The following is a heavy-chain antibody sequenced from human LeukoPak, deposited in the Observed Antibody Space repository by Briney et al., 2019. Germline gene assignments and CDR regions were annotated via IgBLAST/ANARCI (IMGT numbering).Heavy chain of an antibody. CDR3: ARVLGIVGG. CDR2: INSSGTSM. CDR1: GFTFRNYS. V-gene: IGHV3-48*04. D-gene: IGHD1-26*01. Sequence: EGSLRLSCAASGFTFRNYSMNWVRQAPGKGLEWVSYINSSGTSMYYADSVKGRFTISRDNAKNSLYLQMNSLRADDTAVYYCARVLGIVGGWGQGTLVTVSS. J-gene: IGHJ4*02.